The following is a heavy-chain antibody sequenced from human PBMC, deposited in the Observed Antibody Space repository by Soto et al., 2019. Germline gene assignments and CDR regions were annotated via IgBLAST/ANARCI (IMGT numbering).Heavy chain of an antibody. CDR3: ARHPDLDS. J-gene: IGHJ4*02. V-gene: IGHV4-39*01. CDR2: IHYSGNT. Sequence: QLQLQESGPGLVKPSETLSLTCTVSGGSISNSDYYWGWIRQPPGKGLEWIGAIHYSGNTYYNPSLKSQVTVSVDTSKNQFSLKLSSVTAADTAVYYCARHPDLDSWGQGTLVTVSS. CDR1: GGSISNSDYY.